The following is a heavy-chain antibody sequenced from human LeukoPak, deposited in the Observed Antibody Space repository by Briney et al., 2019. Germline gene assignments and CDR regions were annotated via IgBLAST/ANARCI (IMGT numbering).Heavy chain of an antibody. CDR1: GFTFSSYG. CDR3: ARDLRPQYYDFWSGYFPNWFDP. D-gene: IGHD3-3*01. CDR2: IWYDGSNK. J-gene: IGHJ5*02. V-gene: IGHV3-33*01. Sequence: GGSLRLSCAASGFTFSSYGMPWVRQAPGKGLEWVAVIWYDGSNKYYADSVKGRFTISRDNSKNTLYLQMNSLRAEDTAVYYCARDLRPQYYDFWSGYFPNWFDPWGQGTLVTVSS.